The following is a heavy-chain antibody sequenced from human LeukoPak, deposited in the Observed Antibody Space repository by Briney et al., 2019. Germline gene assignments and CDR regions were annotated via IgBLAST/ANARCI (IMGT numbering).Heavy chain of an antibody. CDR1: GYTFTSYG. V-gene: IGHV1-18*04. J-gene: IGHJ4*02. CDR3: ARGPHYYGSGSYPEDY. Sequence: ASVKVSCKASGYTFTSYGISWVRQAPGQGLEGMGWISAYNGNTNYAQKLQGRVTMTTDTSTSTAYMELRSLRSDDTAVYYCARGPHYYGSGSYPEDYWGQGTLVTVSS. CDR2: ISAYNGNT. D-gene: IGHD3-10*01.